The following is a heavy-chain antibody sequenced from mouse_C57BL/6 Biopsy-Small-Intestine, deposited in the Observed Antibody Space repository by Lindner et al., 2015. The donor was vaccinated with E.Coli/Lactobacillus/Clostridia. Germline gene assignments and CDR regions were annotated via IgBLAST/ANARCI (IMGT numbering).Heavy chain of an antibody. Sequence: VQLQESGAELVRPGTSVKMSCKASGYTFTNYWIGWAKQRPGHGLEWIGDIYPGGGYTNYNEKFKGKATLTADRSSSTAYMQLSSLTYGDSAVYYCAREARYFDVWGTGTTVTVSS. V-gene: IGHV1-63*01. CDR3: AREARYFDV. CDR2: IYPGGGYT. J-gene: IGHJ1*03. CDR1: GYTFTNYW.